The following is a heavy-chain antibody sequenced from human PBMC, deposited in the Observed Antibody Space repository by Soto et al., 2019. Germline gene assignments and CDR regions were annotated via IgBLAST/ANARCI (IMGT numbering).Heavy chain of an antibody. D-gene: IGHD1-20*01. CDR2: LNPNSGNT. V-gene: IGHV1-8*02. J-gene: IGHJ6*02. CDR1: GYTFTNNLD. Sequence: ASVKVSCKPSGYTFTNNLDINWVRQATGQGLEWMGWLNPNSGNTGYAQRFQGRVTMTKNTSRSAAYIELSRLRSEDTAVYYCASYKGWDSGMDVWGQGTTVTVSS. CDR3: ASYKGWDSGMDV.